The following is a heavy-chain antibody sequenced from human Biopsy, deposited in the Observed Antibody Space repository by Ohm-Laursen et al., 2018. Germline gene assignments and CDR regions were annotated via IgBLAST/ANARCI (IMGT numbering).Heavy chain of an antibody. CDR3: AADIIFTLDS. Sequence: SVKVSCKVSGHALSELSMHWVRQSAGKGLEWMGGFSPEEGETLYAQKFQGRVTMSEDTSTDTAYMELSSLTSEDTAVYYCAADIIFTLDSWGQGTLVTVSS. V-gene: IGHV1-24*01. D-gene: IGHD2/OR15-2a*01. CDR1: GHALSELS. J-gene: IGHJ4*02. CDR2: FSPEEGET.